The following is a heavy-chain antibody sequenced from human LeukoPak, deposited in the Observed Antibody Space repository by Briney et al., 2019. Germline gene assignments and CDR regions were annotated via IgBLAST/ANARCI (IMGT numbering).Heavy chain of an antibody. Sequence: PSQTLSLTCAVSGDSISSGGYSWSWIRQPPGKGLEWIGYIYHSGSTYYIPSLKSRVIISVDRSKNQFSLRLNSVTAADTAVYYCARAGYCSDGVCRLDYWGQGILVTVSP. V-gene: IGHV4-30-2*01. CDR2: IYHSGST. D-gene: IGHD2-8*01. CDR3: ARAGYCSDGVCRLDY. J-gene: IGHJ4*02. CDR1: GDSISSGGYS.